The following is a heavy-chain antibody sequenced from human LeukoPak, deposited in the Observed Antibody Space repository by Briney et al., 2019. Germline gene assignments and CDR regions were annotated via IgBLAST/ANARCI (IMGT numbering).Heavy chain of an antibody. CDR1: GYTFTSCD. CDR2: MNPNSGNT. J-gene: IGHJ4*02. CDR3: ARVGGDTVTNRY. V-gene: IGHV1-8*01. Sequence: ASVKVSCKASGYTFTSCDINWVRQATGQGLEWMGWMNPNSGNTGYAQKFQGRVTMTRNTSISTAYMELSSLRSEDTAVYYCARVGGDTVTNRYWGQGTLVTVSS. D-gene: IGHD4-17*01.